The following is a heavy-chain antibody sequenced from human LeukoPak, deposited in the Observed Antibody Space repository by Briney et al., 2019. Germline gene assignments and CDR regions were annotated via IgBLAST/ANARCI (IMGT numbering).Heavy chain of an antibody. Sequence: PSETLSLTCAVYGGSFSGYYWSWIRQPPGKGLEWIGRIYTSGSTNYNPSLKSRVTMSVDTSKNQFSLKLSSVTAADTAVYYCARGRFGEPIDYWGQGTLVTVSS. CDR2: IYTSGST. CDR1: GGSFSGYY. CDR3: ARGRFGEPIDY. J-gene: IGHJ4*02. V-gene: IGHV4-59*10. D-gene: IGHD3-10*01.